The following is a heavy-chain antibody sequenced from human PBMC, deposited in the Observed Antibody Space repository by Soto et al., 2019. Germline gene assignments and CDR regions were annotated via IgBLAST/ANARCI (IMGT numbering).Heavy chain of an antibody. CDR2: ISDSGGST. CDR1: GFTFSTYA. CDR3: AKVGSTVTNINWFDP. J-gene: IGHJ5*02. D-gene: IGHD4-17*01. Sequence: EVQLLESGGGSVQPGGSLRLSCAASGFTFSTYAMSWVRQAPGKGLEWVSAISDSGGSTYYADSVKGRFTISRDNSKNTLYLQTNTLRAEDTAVYYCAKVGSTVTNINWFDPWGQGTLVTVPS. V-gene: IGHV3-23*01.